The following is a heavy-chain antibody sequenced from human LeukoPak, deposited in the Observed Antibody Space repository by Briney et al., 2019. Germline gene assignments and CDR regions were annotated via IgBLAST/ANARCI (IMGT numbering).Heavy chain of an antibody. CDR2: ISSSGSTI. Sequence: GGSLRLSCAASGFTFSSYEMNWVRQAPGKGLEWVSYISSSGSTIYYADSVKGRFTISRDNAKNSLYLQMNSLRAEDTAVYYCARGWSPPIAARPYYYYYYYMDVWGKGTTVTVSS. V-gene: IGHV3-48*03. CDR1: GFTFSSYE. D-gene: IGHD6-6*01. CDR3: ARGWSPPIAARPYYYYYYYMDV. J-gene: IGHJ6*03.